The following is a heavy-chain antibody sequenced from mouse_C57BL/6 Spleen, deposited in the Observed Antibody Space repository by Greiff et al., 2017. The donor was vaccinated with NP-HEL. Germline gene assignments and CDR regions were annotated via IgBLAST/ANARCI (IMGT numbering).Heavy chain of an antibody. D-gene: IGHD2-1*01. Sequence: EVQGVESGEGLVKPGGSLKLSCAASGFTFSSYAMSWVRQTPEKRLEWVAYISSGGDYIYYADTVKGRFTISRDNARNTLYLQMSSLKSEDTAMYYCTRGGYYGNLYAMDYWGQGTSVTVSS. J-gene: IGHJ4*01. CDR3: TRGGYYGNLYAMDY. CDR2: ISSGGDYI. CDR1: GFTFSSYA. V-gene: IGHV5-9-1*02.